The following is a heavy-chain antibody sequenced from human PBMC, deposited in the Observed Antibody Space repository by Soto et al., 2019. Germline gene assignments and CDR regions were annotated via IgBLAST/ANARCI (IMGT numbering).Heavy chain of an antibody. J-gene: IGHJ4*02. CDR3: AKGGREYSGYAQPYYFDY. CDR1: GFTFSSYA. V-gene: IGHV3-23*01. Sequence: EVQLLESGGGLVQPGGSLRLSCAASGFTFSSYAMSWVRQAPGKGLEWVSAISGSGGSTYYADSVKGRFTISRDNSKNPLYLQMHSLRAEDPAVYYGAKGGREYSGYAQPYYFDYWGQGTLVTVSS. CDR2: ISGSGGST. D-gene: IGHD5-12*01.